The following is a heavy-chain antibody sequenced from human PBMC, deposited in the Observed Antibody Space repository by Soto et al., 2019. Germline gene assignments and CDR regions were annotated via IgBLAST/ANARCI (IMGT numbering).Heavy chain of an antibody. CDR3: ARVLRSAQYAYYMDV. V-gene: IGHV4-59*01. CDR1: GGSISSYY. J-gene: IGHJ6*03. Sequence: PSETLSLTCTVSGGSISSYYWSWIRQPPGKGLVWIGYIYYSGITNYNPSLKSRVTISVDTSKNQLSLKLTSVTAADTAVYYCARVLRSAQYAYYMDVWGKGTTVTVSS. D-gene: IGHD3-3*01. CDR2: IYYSGIT.